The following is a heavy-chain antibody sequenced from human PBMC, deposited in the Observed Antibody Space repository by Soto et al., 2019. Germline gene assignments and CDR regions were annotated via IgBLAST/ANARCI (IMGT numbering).Heavy chain of an antibody. CDR1: GYTFTSYD. CDR2: MNPNSGNT. J-gene: IGHJ6*02. Sequence: QVQLVQSGAEVKKPGASVKVSCKASGYTFTSYDINWVRQATGQGLERMGWMNPNSGNTGYAQKFQGRVTMTRNTSISTAYMELSSLRYEGTAVYYCARWPDGYYYYGMDVWGQGTTVTVSS. V-gene: IGHV1-8*01. CDR3: ARWPDGYYYYGMDV.